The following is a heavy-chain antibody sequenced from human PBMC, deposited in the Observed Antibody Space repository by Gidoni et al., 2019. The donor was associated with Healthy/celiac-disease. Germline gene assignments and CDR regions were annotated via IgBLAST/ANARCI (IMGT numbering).Heavy chain of an antibody. CDR3: ARDRDARHSYGYDY. Sequence: VQLVQSGAEAKKPGSSVKVPCKAAAGTFSSYAISWVRQAPGQGLEWMGGIIPIFGTANYAQKFQGRVTITADESTSTAYMELSSLRSEDTAVYYCARDRDARHSYGYDYWGQGTLVTVSS. CDR1: AGTFSSYA. CDR2: IIPIFGTA. V-gene: IGHV1-69*01. J-gene: IGHJ4*02. D-gene: IGHD5-18*01.